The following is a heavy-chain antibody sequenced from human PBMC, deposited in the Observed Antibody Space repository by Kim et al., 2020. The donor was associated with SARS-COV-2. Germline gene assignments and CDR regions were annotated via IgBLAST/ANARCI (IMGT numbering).Heavy chain of an antibody. CDR2: INPSGGST. J-gene: IGHJ6*02. Sequence: ASVKVSCKASGYTFTSYYMHWVRQAPGQGLEWMGIINPSGGSTSYAQKFQGRVTMTRDTSTSTVYMELSSLRSEDTAVYYCARDSSGYSYGLFSGMDVWGQGTTVTVSS. CDR3: ARDSSGYSYGLFSGMDV. V-gene: IGHV1-46*01. CDR1: GYTFTSYY. D-gene: IGHD5-18*01.